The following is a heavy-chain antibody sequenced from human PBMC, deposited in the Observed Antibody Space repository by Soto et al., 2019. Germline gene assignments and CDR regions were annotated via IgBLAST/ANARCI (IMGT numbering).Heavy chain of an antibody. CDR3: AKPGRADLYYFDY. D-gene: IGHD6-13*01. J-gene: IGHJ4*02. V-gene: IGHV3-30*18. CDR1: GFTFSSYG. CDR2: ISYDGSNK. Sequence: GGSLRLSCAASGFTFSSYGMHWVRQAPGKGLEWVAVISYDGSNKYYADSVKGRFTISRDNSKNTLYLQMNSLRAEDTAVYYCAKPGRADLYYFDYWGQGTLVTVSS.